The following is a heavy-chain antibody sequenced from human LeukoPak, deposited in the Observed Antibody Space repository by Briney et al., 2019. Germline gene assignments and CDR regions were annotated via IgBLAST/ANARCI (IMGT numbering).Heavy chain of an antibody. CDR3: ARDRGSGTEYFDY. CDR1: GFTFSGYA. V-gene: IGHV3-23*01. Sequence: GGSLRLSCAASGFTFSGYAMSWVRQPPGKGLEWVSAISGSGDSTYYADSVKGRFTIFRDNSKSTLFLQLNSLRAEDTAFYYCARDRGSGTEYFDYWGQGTLVTVSS. J-gene: IGHJ4*02. D-gene: IGHD2-15*01. CDR2: ISGSGDST.